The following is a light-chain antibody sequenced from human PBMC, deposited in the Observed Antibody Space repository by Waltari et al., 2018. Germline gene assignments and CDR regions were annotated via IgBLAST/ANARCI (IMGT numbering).Light chain of an antibody. CDR3: QKYNSAPLT. V-gene: IGKV1-27*01. J-gene: IGKJ4*01. CDR2: DAS. Sequence: DILMTQSPPSLSPSVGDRVIITCRASRGISDSLAWYQHKPGKVPELLIYDASTLQSGVPSRFSGSGSGAEFTLTISSLQPEDVANYYCQKYNSAPLTFGGGTKVQSK. CDR1: RGISDS.